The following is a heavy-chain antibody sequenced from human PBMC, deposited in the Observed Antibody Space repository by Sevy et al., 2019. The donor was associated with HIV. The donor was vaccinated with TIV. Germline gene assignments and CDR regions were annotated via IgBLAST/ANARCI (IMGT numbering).Heavy chain of an antibody. CDR3: ARSGYYDFWSGYYPYYYYYYGMDV. D-gene: IGHD3-3*01. CDR2: ISSSSSTI. Sequence: GGSLRLSCAASGFTFSSYSMNWVHQAPGKGLEWVSYISSSSSTIYYADSVKGRFTISRDNAKNSLYLQMNSLRDEDTAVYYCARSGYYDFWSGYYPYYYYYYGMDVWGQGTTVTVSS. CDR1: GFTFSSYS. V-gene: IGHV3-48*02. J-gene: IGHJ6*02.